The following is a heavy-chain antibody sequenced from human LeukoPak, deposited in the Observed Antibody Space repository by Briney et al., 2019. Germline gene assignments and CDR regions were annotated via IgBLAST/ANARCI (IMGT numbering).Heavy chain of an antibody. CDR2: IYYSGST. CDR1: GGSISSYY. CDR3: ARGSYYSAWNYMDV. V-gene: IGHV4-59*01. D-gene: IGHD1-26*01. Sequence: SETLSLTCTVSGGSISSYYWSWIRQPPGKGLEWIGYIYYSGSTNYNPSLKSRVTISVDTSKNQFSLKLSSVTAADTAVYYCARGSYYSAWNYMDVWGKGTTVTVSS. J-gene: IGHJ6*03.